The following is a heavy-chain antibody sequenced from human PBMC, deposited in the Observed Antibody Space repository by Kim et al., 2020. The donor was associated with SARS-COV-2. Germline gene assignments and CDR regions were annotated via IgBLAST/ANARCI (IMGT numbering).Heavy chain of an antibody. J-gene: IGHJ6*02. Sequence: GGSLRLSCAASGFTFSSYWMSWVCQAPGKGLEWVANIKQDGSEKYYVDSVKGRFTISRDNAKNSLYLQMNSLRAEDTAVYYCARDNGIAAAGTSGYYYYYGMDVWGQGTTVTVSS. D-gene: IGHD6-13*01. CDR2: IKQDGSEK. V-gene: IGHV3-7*01. CDR3: ARDNGIAAAGTSGYYYYYGMDV. CDR1: GFTFSSYW.